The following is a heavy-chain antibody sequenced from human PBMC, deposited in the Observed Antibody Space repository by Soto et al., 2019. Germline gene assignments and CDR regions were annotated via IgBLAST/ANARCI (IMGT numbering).Heavy chain of an antibody. CDR2: IYYSGST. J-gene: IGHJ4*02. Sequence: SETLSLTCTVSDGSISSYYWSCIRQPPGKGLEWIGYIYYSGSTNYNPSLKSRVTISVDTSKNQFSLKLSSVTAADTAVYYCARLVATTFDSWGQGTLVTVSS. CDR3: ARLVATTFDS. D-gene: IGHD5-12*01. CDR1: DGSISSYY. V-gene: IGHV4-59*08.